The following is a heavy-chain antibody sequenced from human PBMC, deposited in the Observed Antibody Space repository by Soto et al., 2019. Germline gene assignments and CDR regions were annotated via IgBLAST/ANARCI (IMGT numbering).Heavy chain of an antibody. V-gene: IGHV1-69*01. J-gene: IGHJ4*02. CDR3: AREGPFYSSSWYLPNYFDY. CDR1: GGTFGSYA. Sequence: QVQLEQSGAEVKKPGSSVKVSCKASGGTFGSYAISWVRQAPGQGLEWMGGIIPIFGTANYAQKFQGRVTITADESTSTAYMELSSLRSEDTAVYYCAREGPFYSSSWYLPNYFDYWGQGTLVTVSS. D-gene: IGHD6-13*01. CDR2: IIPIFGTA.